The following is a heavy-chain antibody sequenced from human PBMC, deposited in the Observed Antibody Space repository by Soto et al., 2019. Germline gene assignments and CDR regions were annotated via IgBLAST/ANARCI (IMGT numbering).Heavy chain of an antibody. D-gene: IGHD3-22*01. CDR3: AGGRMVRNYDDDSSEYFYIFDH. J-gene: IGHJ4*02. CDR1: GDSISTFY. Sequence: SSETLSLTCTVSGDSISTFYWGWMRQSPGKELECIGYVYYTGSTNYNPSLKSRVTISVDRSKNQFSLKLTSANAADTAVYYRAGGRMVRNYDDDSSEYFYIFDHWGQGTQVTV. V-gene: IGHV4-59*01. CDR2: VYYTGST.